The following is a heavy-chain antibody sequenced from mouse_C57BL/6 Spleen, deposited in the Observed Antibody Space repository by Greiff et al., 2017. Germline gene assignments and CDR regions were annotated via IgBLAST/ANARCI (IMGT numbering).Heavy chain of an antibody. Sequence: QVQLQQSGAELVRPGPSVKVSCKASGYAFTNYLIEWVKQRPGQGLEWIGVINPGSGGTNYNEKFKGKATLTADKSSSTAYLQLSSLTSEDSAVYFCARGNFDFGCWGTGVTLTV. CDR2: INPGSGGT. CDR1: GYAFTNYL. J-gene: IGHJ2*01. V-gene: IGHV1-54*01. CDR3: ARGNFDFGC.